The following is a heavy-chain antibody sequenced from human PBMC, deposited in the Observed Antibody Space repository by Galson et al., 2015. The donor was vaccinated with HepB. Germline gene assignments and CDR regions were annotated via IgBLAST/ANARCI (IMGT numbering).Heavy chain of an antibody. D-gene: IGHD4-11*01. V-gene: IGHV3-30*03. CDR2: TSYDGNYE. J-gene: IGHJ4*02. Sequence: SLRLACAASGFSFSYHAIHWVRQAPGKGLEWLAATSYDGNYEYYVDSVKGRFTISRDNSKDTLYLQMDRLRPDDTAVYYCARQSEPGYSAHPLDYWGLGTLVTVSS. CDR1: GFSFSYHA. CDR3: ARQSEPGYSAHPLDY.